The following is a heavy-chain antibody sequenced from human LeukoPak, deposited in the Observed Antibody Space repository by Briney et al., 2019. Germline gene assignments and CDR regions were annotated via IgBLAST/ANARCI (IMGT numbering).Heavy chain of an antibody. J-gene: IGHJ4*02. V-gene: IGHV1-46*01. CDR2: INPSGGST. CDR3: ATIAVAGTWDFDY. Sequence: ASVKVSRKASGYTFTSYYMHWVRQAPGQGLEWMGIINPSGGSTSYAQKFQGRVTMTRDTSTSTVYMELSSLRSEDTAVYYCATIAVAGTWDFDYWGQGTLVTVSS. D-gene: IGHD6-19*01. CDR1: GYTFTSYY.